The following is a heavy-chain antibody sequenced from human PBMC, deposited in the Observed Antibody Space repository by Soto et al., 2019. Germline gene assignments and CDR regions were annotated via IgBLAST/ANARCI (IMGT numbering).Heavy chain of an antibody. CDR2: ISYDGSNK. Sequence: QVQLVESGGGVVQPGRSLRLSCAASGFTFSSYGMHWVRQAPGKGLEWVAVISYDGSNKYYADSVKGRFTISRDNSKNTLYLQMISLRAEDTAVYYCAKDRNDGDPRVFDIWGQGTMVTVSS. D-gene: IGHD4-17*01. J-gene: IGHJ3*02. V-gene: IGHV3-30*18. CDR1: GFTFSSYG. CDR3: AKDRNDGDPRVFDI.